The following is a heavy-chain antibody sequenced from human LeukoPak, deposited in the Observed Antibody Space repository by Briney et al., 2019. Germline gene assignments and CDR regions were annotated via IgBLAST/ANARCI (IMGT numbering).Heavy chain of an antibody. V-gene: IGHV3-23*01. CDR1: GFIFNGYT. CDR3: AKDCKPDGNWGLDC. Sequence: GGSLRLSCAACGFIFNGYTMNWVRQAPGKGLEWVSGIYPGFSTFYTDSVEGRFTISRDNSKSTVYLQMNYLRAEDSAIYFCAKDCKPDGNWGLDCWGQGTLVTVSS. D-gene: IGHD7-27*01. CDR2: IYPGFST. J-gene: IGHJ4*02.